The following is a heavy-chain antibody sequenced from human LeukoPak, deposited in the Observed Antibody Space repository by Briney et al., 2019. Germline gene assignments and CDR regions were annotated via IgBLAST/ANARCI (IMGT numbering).Heavy chain of an antibody. CDR2: IYNSGNT. CDR1: GASISRNY. D-gene: IGHD3-22*01. J-gene: IGHJ4*02. Sequence: SETLSLTCSVSGASISRNYWSWIRQPAGKGLEWIGRIYNSGNTNYSPSLESRVTMSADTSKNHFSLRLTSVTAADTAVYYRARGSFDSSGYYVFDYWGQGRLVTVSS. CDR3: ARGSFDSSGYYVFDY. V-gene: IGHV4-4*07.